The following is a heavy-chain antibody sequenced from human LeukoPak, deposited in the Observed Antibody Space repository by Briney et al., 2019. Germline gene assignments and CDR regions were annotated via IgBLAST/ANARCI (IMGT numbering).Heavy chain of an antibody. V-gene: IGHV4-34*01. CDR1: GGSFSGYY. CDR3: ARVCYYDSSGYCGNWFDP. D-gene: IGHD3-22*01. CDR2: INHSGST. J-gene: IGHJ5*02. Sequence: SETLTLTCAVYGGSFSGYYWSWIRQPPGKGLEWIGEINHSGSTNYNPSLKSRVTISVDTSMNKYSLKLSSAAAADTAGYDCARVCYYDSSGYCGNWFDPWGQGTLVTVSS.